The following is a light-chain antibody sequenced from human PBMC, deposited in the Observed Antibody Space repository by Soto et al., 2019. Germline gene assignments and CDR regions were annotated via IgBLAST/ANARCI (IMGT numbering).Light chain of an antibody. V-gene: IGLV7-46*01. CDR3: LLSYDDARV. Sequence: QAVVTQESSVTVSPGGTVTLTCGSSTGPVTSGHYPYWFQQKPGQAPRTLLYDTNYRHSWTPARFSGSLLGGKAALTLSGAQPEDEAYYYCLLSYDDARVFGGGTKVTVL. J-gene: IGLJ3*02. CDR1: TGPVTSGHY. CDR2: DTN.